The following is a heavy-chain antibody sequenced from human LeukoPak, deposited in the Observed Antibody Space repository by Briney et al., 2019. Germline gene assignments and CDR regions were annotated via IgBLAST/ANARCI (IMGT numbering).Heavy chain of an antibody. CDR1: GGSFSGYY. CDR2: INHSGNT. CDR3: ARGGGVVWGSYRYTYYFDY. Sequence: PSETLSLTCAVYGGSFSGYYWSWIRQPPGKGLEWIGEINHSGNTNYNPSLKSRVTISVDTSKNQFSLKLSSVTAADTAVYYCARGGGVVWGSYRYTYYFDYWGQGTLVTVSS. V-gene: IGHV4-34*01. D-gene: IGHD3-16*02. J-gene: IGHJ4*02.